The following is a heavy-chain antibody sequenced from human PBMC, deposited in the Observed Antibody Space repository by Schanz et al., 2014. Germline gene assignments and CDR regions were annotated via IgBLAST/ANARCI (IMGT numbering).Heavy chain of an antibody. D-gene: IGHD2-21*02. V-gene: IGHV3-33*01. CDR2: IWYDGSNK. CDR3: ARPSDSSWYMDV. J-gene: IGHJ6*03. CDR1: GFTFSSYG. Sequence: QVQLVESGGGVVQPGRSLRLSCAASGFTFSSYGMHWVRQAPGKGLEWVAIIWYDGSNKYYADSVKGRFTISRDNSQNTLYLQMNTLRTEDTAVYYCARPSDSSWYMDVWGKGTTVTVSS.